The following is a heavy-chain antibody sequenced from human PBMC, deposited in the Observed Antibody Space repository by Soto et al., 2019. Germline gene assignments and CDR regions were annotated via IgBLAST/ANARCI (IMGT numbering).Heavy chain of an antibody. V-gene: IGHV4-59*08. J-gene: IGHJ4*02. CDR2: IYYSGST. CDR3: ERLHLSIGYYPLRDAFDI. D-gene: IGHD3-22*01. CDR1: GGSISSYY. Sequence: PSETLSLTCTVSGGSISSYYWSWIRQPPGKGLEWIGYIYYSGSTNYNPSLKSRVTISVDTSKNQFSLKLSSVTAADTAVYYCERLHLSIGYYPLRDAFDIWGQGTLVTVSS.